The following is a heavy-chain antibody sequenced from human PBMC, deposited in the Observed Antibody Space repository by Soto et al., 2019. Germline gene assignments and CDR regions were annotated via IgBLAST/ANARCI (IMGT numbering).Heavy chain of an antibody. CDR2: VYYSGSS. CDR1: GDSISGGASF. J-gene: IGHJ5*02. Sequence: SETLSLTCTVSGDSISGGASFWSWIRQPPGKGLEWIANVYYSGSSYYNPSLKSRLTISVDTTKNQFSLQLKSMTAADTAVYYCAKLSCTSSTCYFPGWFDPWRQGTLVTVSS. CDR3: AKLSCTSSTCYFPGWFDP. D-gene: IGHD2-2*01. V-gene: IGHV4-31*02.